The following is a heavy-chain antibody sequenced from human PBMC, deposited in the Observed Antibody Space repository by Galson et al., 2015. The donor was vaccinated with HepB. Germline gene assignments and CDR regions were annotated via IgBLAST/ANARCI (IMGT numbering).Heavy chain of an antibody. J-gene: IGHJ4*02. V-gene: IGHV3-23*01. D-gene: IGHD3-10*01. CDR3: VTSLGFGYGNTIVATDY. Sequence: SLRLSCAASGFTFRSYAMTWVRQAPGKGLEWVSIITNSGDTSYADSVKGRFTISRDNSKNTLYLQMNSLTTEDTAVYHCVTSLGFGYGNTIVATDYWGQGTLVTVSS. CDR2: ITNSGDT. CDR1: GFTFRSYA.